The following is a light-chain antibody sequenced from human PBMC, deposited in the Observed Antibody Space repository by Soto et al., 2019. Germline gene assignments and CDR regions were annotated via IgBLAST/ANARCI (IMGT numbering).Light chain of an antibody. CDR2: GAS. CDR1: QSVSSN. CDR3: QQYNNWPRLT. Sequence: EIVMTQSPATLSVSPGETATLSCRASQSVSSNLAWYQQKPGQAPRLLISGASTRATGIPARFSGSGSGTEFTLTISSLQSEAFAVYYCQQYNNWPRLTFGGGTKVEIK. J-gene: IGKJ4*01. V-gene: IGKV3-15*01.